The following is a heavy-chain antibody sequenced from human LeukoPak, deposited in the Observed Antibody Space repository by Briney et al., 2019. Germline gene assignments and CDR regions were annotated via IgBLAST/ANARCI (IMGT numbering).Heavy chain of an antibody. V-gene: IGHV4-61*02. J-gene: IGHJ4*02. D-gene: IGHD3-22*01. CDR2: IYTSGST. CDR1: GGSISSGSYY. CDR3: ARGYYYDSSGYYQSFDY. Sequence: SETLSLTCTVSGGSISSGSYYWSWIRQPAGKGLEWIGRIYTSGSTNYNPSLKSRVTMSVDTSKNQFSLKLSSVTAADTAVYYCARGYYYDSSGYYQSFDYWGQGTLVTVSS.